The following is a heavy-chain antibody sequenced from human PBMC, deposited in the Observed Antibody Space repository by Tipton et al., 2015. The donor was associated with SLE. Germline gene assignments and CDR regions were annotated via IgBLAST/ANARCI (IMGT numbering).Heavy chain of an antibody. CDR3: GRAQGYCSGGVCYHIDS. V-gene: IGHV3-23*03. CDR1: GFTFSNFA. CDR2: IYRGNSST. D-gene: IGHD2-8*02. Sequence: SLRLSCAASGFTFSNFAMNLVRQPPGKGLEWVSLIYRGNSSTYSADSLKGRVTISRDNPKNSLYLQMNRLRVEDTALYYSGRAQGYCSGGVCYHIDSWGQGSLVTVSS. J-gene: IGHJ1*01.